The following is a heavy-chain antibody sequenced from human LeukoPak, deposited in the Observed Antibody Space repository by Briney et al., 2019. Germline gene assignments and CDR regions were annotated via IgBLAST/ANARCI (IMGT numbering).Heavy chain of an antibody. CDR2: MNPNSGNT. Sequence: ASVKVSCKASGYTFTSYDINWVRQATGQGLEWMGWMNPNSGNTGYAQKFQGRVTMTRNTSISTAYMELSSLRSEDTAVYYCARDGEDTQLWFRPFLGVFDYWGQGTLVTVSS. V-gene: IGHV1-8*01. J-gene: IGHJ4*02. CDR3: ARDGEDTQLWFRPFLGVFDY. CDR1: GYTFTSYD. D-gene: IGHD5-18*01.